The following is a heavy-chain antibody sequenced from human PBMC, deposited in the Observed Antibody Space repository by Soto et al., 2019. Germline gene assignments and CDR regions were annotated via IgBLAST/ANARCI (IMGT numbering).Heavy chain of an antibody. J-gene: IGHJ4*02. CDR1: GYTFTSYD. D-gene: IGHD2-15*01. Sequence: ASVKVSCKASGYTFTSYDINWVRRATGQGLEWMGWMNPNSGNTGYAQKFQGRVTMTRNTSISTAYMELSSLRSEDTAVYYCARGHWRSHTRILLSYWGQGTLVTVSS. CDR3: ARGHWRSHTRILLSY. V-gene: IGHV1-8*01. CDR2: MNPNSGNT.